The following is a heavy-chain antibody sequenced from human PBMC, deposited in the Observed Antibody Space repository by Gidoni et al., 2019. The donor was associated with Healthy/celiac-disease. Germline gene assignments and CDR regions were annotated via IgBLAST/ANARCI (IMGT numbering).Heavy chain of an antibody. D-gene: IGHD6-19*01. J-gene: IGHJ6*02. CDR1: GFTFSSYW. V-gene: IGHV3-7*05. CDR3: ARDLYSGWSGGYYYYGMDV. CDR2: IKQDGSEK. Sequence: EVQLVASGGGLVQSGGSLRLSCAASGFTFSSYWMSWVRQAPGKGLEWVANIKQDGSEKYYVDSVKGRFTISRDNAKNSLYLQMNSLRAEDTAVYYCARDLYSGWSGGYYYYGMDVWGQGTTVTVSS.